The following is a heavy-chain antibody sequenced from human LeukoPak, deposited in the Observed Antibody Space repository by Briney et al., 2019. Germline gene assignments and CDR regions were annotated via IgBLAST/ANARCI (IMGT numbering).Heavy chain of an antibody. Sequence: GGSLRLSCAASGFTFDDYGMSWVRQAPGKGLEWVSGINWNGDSTGYVDSVDSVKGRFTISRDNAKNSLYLQMNSLRAEDTALYYCARAYYYDSSGNYRDAFDIWSQGTMVTVSS. CDR2: INWNGDST. CDR1: GFTFDDYG. J-gene: IGHJ3*02. D-gene: IGHD3-22*01. CDR3: ARAYYYDSSGNYRDAFDI. V-gene: IGHV3-20*04.